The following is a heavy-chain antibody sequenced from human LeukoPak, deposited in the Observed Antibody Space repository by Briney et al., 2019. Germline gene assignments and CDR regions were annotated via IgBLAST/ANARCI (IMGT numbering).Heavy chain of an antibody. V-gene: IGHV4-34*01. Sequence: PSETLSLTCAVYRGSFSGYYWSWIRQPPGKGLEWIGEINHSGSTNYNPSLKSRVTISVDTSKNQFSLKLSSVTAADTAVYYCARAHSSGWYFRVNYYYGMDVWGQGTTVTVSS. D-gene: IGHD6-19*01. CDR3: ARAHSSGWYFRVNYYYGMDV. CDR2: INHSGST. CDR1: RGSFSGYY. J-gene: IGHJ6*02.